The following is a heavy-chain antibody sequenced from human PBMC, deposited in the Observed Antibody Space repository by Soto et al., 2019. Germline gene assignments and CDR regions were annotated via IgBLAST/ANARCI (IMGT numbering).Heavy chain of an antibody. CDR1: GGTFSSYA. J-gene: IGHJ6*02. CDR3: ARDEGCGGYCTNGVSSPDYYYGMDV. CDR2: IIPIFGTA. V-gene: IGHV1-69*13. Sequence: SVKVSCKASGGTFSSYAISWVRQAPGQGLEWMGGIIPIFGTANYAQKFQGRVTITADESASTAYMELSSLRSEDTAVYYCARDEGCGGYCTNGVSSPDYYYGMDVWGQGTTVTVSS. D-gene: IGHD2-8*01.